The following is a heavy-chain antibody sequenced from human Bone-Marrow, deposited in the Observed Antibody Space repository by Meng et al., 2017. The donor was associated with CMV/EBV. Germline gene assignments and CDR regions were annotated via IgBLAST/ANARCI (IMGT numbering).Heavy chain of an antibody. CDR3: ARAVEMATTPYYYYGMDV. J-gene: IGHJ6*02. Sequence: SVKVSCKASGGTFSSYAISWVRQAPGQGLEWMGWMNPNSGNTGYAQKFQGRVTITTDESTSTAYMELSSLRSEDTAVYYCARAVEMATTPYYYYGMDVWGQGTTVTVSS. V-gene: IGHV1-69*05. D-gene: IGHD5-24*01. CDR2: MNPNSGNT. CDR1: GGTFSSYA.